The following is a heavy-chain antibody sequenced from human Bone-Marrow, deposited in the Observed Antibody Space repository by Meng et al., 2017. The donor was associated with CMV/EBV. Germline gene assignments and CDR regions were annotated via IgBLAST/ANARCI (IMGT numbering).Heavy chain of an antibody. J-gene: IGHJ4*02. CDR1: GFSFSDQY. V-gene: IGHV3-72*01. D-gene: IGHD4-17*01. Sequence: GESLKISCAASGFSFSDQYMDWVRQAPGKGLECVGRIRNKAAAYSTEYAASVKGRFTISRDDSKNTLYLQMNSLKIEDSAVYYCVKDFRGAGDYWGQGTPVTFCS. CDR2: IRNKAAAYST. CDR3: VKDFRGAGDY.